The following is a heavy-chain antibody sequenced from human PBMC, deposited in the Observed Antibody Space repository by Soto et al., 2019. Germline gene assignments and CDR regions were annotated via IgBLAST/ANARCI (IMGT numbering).Heavy chain of an antibody. Sequence: PSETLSLTCTVSGASISSGDYYWSWLRQPPGKGLEWIGYIYNTGSTFYTPSLKSRVTISLDTSKNQFSLKLSSVTAADTAVYYCARRQGYCSGGSCYSRVSWFDPWGQGTLVTVSS. V-gene: IGHV4-30-4*01. D-gene: IGHD2-15*01. J-gene: IGHJ5*02. CDR2: IYNTGST. CDR3: ARRQGYCSGGSCYSRVSWFDP. CDR1: GASISSGDYY.